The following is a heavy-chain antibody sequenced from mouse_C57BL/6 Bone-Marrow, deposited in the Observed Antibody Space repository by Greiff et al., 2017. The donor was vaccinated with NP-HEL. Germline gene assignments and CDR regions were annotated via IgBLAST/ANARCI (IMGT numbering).Heavy chain of an antibody. CDR3: ARGADYDYDFYD. V-gene: IGHV3-6*01. D-gene: IGHD2-4*01. J-gene: IGHJ2*01. Sequence: VQLQQSGPGLVKPSQSLSLTCSVTGYSITSGYYWNWMRKFPGKHLEWVGYISYDGSNKYNQSLKNRISITRDTSYNPFFMQFNSLTTEDTATDYCARGADYDYDFYDGGQGPTLT. CDR1: GYSITSGYY. CDR2: ISYDGSN.